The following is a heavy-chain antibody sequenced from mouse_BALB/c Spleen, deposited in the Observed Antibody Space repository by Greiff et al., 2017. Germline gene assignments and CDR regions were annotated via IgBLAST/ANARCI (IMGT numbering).Heavy chain of an antibody. V-gene: IGHV1S132*01. CDR3: ARGGYYGSSYAMDY. D-gene: IGHD1-1*01. Sequence: QVQLQQSGAELVKPGASVKLSCKTSGYTFTSYWIQWVKQRPGQGLGWIGEIFPGTGTTYYNEKFKGKATLTIDTSSSTAYMQLSSLTSEDSAVYFCARGGYYGSSYAMDYWGQGTSVTGSS. CDR2: IFPGTGTT. J-gene: IGHJ4*01. CDR1: GYTFTSYW.